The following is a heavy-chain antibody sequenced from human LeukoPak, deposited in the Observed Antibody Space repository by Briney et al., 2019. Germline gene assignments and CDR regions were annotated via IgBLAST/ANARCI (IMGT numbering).Heavy chain of an antibody. D-gene: IGHD4-23*01. Sequence: PSETLSLTCTVSGGSISSYYWSWIRQPPGKGLEWIGYIYYSGSTNYNPSLKSRVIISVDTSKNQFSLKLSSVTAADTAVYYCARHQRGNSDAFDIWGQGTMVTVSS. CDR2: IYYSGST. V-gene: IGHV4-59*01. CDR3: ARHQRGNSDAFDI. CDR1: GGSISSYY. J-gene: IGHJ3*02.